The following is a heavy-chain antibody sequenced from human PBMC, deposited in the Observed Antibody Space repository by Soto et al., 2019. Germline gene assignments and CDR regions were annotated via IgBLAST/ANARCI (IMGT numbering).Heavy chain of an antibody. CDR1: GYSFTSYW. D-gene: IGHD6-6*01. J-gene: IGHJ6*02. CDR3: AREGSSSFTQGYYYYVMDV. V-gene: IGHV5-10-1*01. CDR2: IDPSDSYT. Sequence: PGESLKISCKGSGYSFTSYWISWVRQMPGKGLEWMGRIDPSDSYTNYSPSFQGHVTISADKSISTAYLQWSSLKASDTAMYYCAREGSSSFTQGYYYYVMDVWGQGTTVTVSS.